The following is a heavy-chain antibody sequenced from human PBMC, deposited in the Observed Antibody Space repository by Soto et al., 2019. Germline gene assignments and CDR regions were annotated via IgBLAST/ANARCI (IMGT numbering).Heavy chain of an antibody. CDR2: ITCNGDNV. J-gene: IGHJ4*02. CDR3: VEDWKWGFLQVDPFDH. D-gene: IGHD2-15*01. Sequence: PGGSLRLSCAASGLNFGRYAMHWVRQVPGKGLEWVAAITCNGDNVSYADSVKGRFTISRDNAKSTLYLQMNSLRGEDTAVYYWVEDWKWGFLQVDPFDHWGQGTLVTVSS. V-gene: IGHV3-9*01. CDR1: GLNFGRYA.